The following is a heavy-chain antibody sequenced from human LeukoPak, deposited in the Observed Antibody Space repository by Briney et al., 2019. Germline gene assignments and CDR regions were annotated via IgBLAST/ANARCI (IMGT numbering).Heavy chain of an antibody. CDR1: GFTFSNAW. CDR3: TTSGSSSSYYYYGMDV. D-gene: IGHD6-6*01. V-gene: IGHV3-15*07. Sequence: PGGSLRLSCAASGFTFSNAWMNWVRQAPGKGLGWVGRIKSKTDGGTTDYAAPVKGRFTISRDDSKNTLYLQMNSLKTEDTAVYYCTTSGSSSSYYYYGMDVWGQGTTVTVSS. CDR2: IKSKTDGGTT. J-gene: IGHJ6*02.